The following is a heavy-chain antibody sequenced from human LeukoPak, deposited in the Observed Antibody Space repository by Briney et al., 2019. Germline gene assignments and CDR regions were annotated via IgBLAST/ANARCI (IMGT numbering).Heavy chain of an antibody. CDR1: GFTFSSYS. CDR3: ASGYSGYSAGSY. CDR2: ISSSSSTI. Sequence: GGSLRLSCAASGFTFSSYSINWVRQAPGKGLEWVSYISSSSSTIYYADSVKGRFTISRDNAKNSLYLQMNSLRDEDTAVYYCASGYSGYSAGSYWGQGTLVTVSS. J-gene: IGHJ4*02. V-gene: IGHV3-48*02. D-gene: IGHD5-12*01.